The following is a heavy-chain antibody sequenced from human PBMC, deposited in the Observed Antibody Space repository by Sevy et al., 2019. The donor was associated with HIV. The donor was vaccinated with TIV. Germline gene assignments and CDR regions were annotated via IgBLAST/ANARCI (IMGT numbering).Heavy chain of an antibody. Sequence: TLSLTCAVSGGSISSSNWWSWVRHPPGKGLEWIGEIYHSGSTNYNPSLKSRVTISVDKSKNQFSLKLSSVTAADTAVYYCARALIAARRLFDYWGQGTLVTVSS. D-gene: IGHD6-6*01. CDR2: IYHSGST. CDR1: GGSISSSNW. J-gene: IGHJ4*02. CDR3: ARALIAARRLFDY. V-gene: IGHV4-4*02.